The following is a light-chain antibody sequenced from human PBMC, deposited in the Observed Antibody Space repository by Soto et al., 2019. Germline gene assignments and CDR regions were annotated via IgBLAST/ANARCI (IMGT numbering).Light chain of an antibody. V-gene: IGKV1-39*01. J-gene: IGKJ4*01. Sequence: DIQMTQSPSSLSASVGDRVTITCRASQSISSYLNWYQQKPGKAPKLLIYAASSLQSGVPSRFSGSGSRTKFTLTIRNLQPEDFATYYCQQSYSTPLTFGGGTKVEIK. CDR1: QSISSY. CDR3: QQSYSTPLT. CDR2: AAS.